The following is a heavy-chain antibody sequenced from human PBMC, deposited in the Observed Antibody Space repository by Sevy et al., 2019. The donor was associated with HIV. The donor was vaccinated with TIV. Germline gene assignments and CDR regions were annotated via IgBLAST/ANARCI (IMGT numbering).Heavy chain of an antibody. J-gene: IGHJ6*02. D-gene: IGHD2-15*01. Sequence: ASVKVSCKASGGTFSSYAISWVRQAPGQGLEWMGGIIPIFGTANYAQKFQGRVTITADESTSTAYMELGSLRSEDTAVYYCARDPIVVVVAATGEDYYYYGMDVWGQGTTVTVSS. V-gene: IGHV1-69*13. CDR3: ARDPIVVVVAATGEDYYYYGMDV. CDR1: GGTFSSYA. CDR2: IIPIFGTA.